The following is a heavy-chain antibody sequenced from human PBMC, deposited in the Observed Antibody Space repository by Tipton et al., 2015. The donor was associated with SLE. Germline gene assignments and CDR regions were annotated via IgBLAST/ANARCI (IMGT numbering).Heavy chain of an antibody. CDR1: GGTFSSYA. CDR3: ASRNRIAAAGTFDY. Sequence: LVQSGAEVKVSCKASGGTFSSYAISWVRQAPGQGLEWMGGIIPIFGTPYYAQKFQGRVTITADESTNTAYMELSSLRSEDTAVYYCASRNRIAAAGTFDYWGQGTLVTVSS. J-gene: IGHJ4*02. V-gene: IGHV1-69*01. D-gene: IGHD6-13*01. CDR2: IIPIFGTP.